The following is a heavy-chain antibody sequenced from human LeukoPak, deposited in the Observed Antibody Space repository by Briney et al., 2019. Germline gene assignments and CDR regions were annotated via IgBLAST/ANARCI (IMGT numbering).Heavy chain of an antibody. CDR2: IYYSGST. Sequence: SETLSLTCTVSGGSISSYYWSWIRQPPGKGLEWIGYIYYSGSTNYNPSLKSRVTISVDTSKNQFSLKLSSVTAADTAVYYCARWGYYGSGSYYNTPYYFDYWGQGTLVTVSS. V-gene: IGHV4-59*01. D-gene: IGHD3-10*01. CDR3: ARWGYYGSGSYYNTPYYFDY. J-gene: IGHJ4*02. CDR1: GGSISSYY.